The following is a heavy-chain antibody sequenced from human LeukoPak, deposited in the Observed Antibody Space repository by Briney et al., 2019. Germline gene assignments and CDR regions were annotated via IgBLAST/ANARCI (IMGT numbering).Heavy chain of an antibody. D-gene: IGHD6-6*01. Sequence: SETLSLTCTVSGGSISSYYWSWIRQPPGKGLEWIGEINHSGSTNYNPSLKSRVTISVDTSKNQFSLKLSSVTAADTAVYYCARGRMDTIAARRNLDYWGQGTLVTVSS. CDR3: ARGRMDTIAARRNLDY. CDR2: INHSGST. V-gene: IGHV4-34*01. J-gene: IGHJ4*02. CDR1: GGSISSYY.